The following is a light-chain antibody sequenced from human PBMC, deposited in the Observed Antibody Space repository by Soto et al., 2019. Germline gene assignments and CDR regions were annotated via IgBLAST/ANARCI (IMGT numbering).Light chain of an antibody. CDR3: LQHNKYPRT. CDR2: KAS. Sequence: IHITQAASTVSGSEGYRVTITCLASQTISSWLAWYQQKPGKAPKLLIYKASTLKSGVPSRFSGSGSGTEFTLTISSLQPEDFATYFCLQHNKYPRTFGQRTKVDIK. V-gene: IGKV1-5*03. J-gene: IGKJ1*01. CDR1: QTISSW.